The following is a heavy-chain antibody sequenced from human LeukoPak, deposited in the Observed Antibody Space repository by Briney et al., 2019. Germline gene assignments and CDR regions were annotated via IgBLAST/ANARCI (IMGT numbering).Heavy chain of an antibody. Sequence: SETLSLTCTISGGSITSLYWTWIRQPPGKGLEWIGYIISTGSTNYNPSLKSRVTMSVDTSKNQFSLKLISVTAADTAVYYCASLSRDAFNHFDYWGQGTLVTVSS. CDR3: ASLSRDAFNHFDY. J-gene: IGHJ4*02. CDR2: IISTGST. D-gene: IGHD5-24*01. V-gene: IGHV4-59*11. CDR1: GGSITSLY.